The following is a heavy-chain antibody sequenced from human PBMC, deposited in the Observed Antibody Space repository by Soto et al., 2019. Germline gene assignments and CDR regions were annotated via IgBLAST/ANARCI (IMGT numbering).Heavy chain of an antibody. Sequence: TLALTCTVSGGSINSAGYYWSWISQHPGKGLGWIGYIYYSGSTYYNPSLKSRVTISVDTSKNQFSLKLSSVTAADTAVYYCARRDSYGPKIDYWGQGTLVTVS. D-gene: IGHD5-18*01. CDR2: IYYSGST. J-gene: IGHJ4*02. CDR3: ARRDSYGPKIDY. V-gene: IGHV4-31*03. CDR1: GGSINSAGYY.